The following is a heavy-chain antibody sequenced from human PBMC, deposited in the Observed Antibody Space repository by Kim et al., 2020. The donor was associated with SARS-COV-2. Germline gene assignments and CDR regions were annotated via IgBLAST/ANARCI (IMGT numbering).Heavy chain of an antibody. Sequence: GGSLRLSCVASGFTFSSYWMHWVRQAPGKGLVWVSRVNSDGSSTNHADSEKGRFTITRDNERNTLYLQINSRSVEDTAMYYSASLSTGYVWDKFDYWGQGTLVTVSS. CDR1: GFTFSSYW. D-gene: IGHD3-16*01. CDR2: VNSDGSST. CDR3: ASLSTGYVWDKFDY. J-gene: IGHJ4*02. V-gene: IGHV3-74*01.